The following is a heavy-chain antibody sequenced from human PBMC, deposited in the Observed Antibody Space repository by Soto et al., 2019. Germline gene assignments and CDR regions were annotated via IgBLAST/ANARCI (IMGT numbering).Heavy chain of an antibody. CDR1: AFSLSTGGVG. D-gene: IGHD2-21*02. CDR2: SYWEDDK. CDR3: IQSRAGGACHHSSASSYNYEMDF. Sequence: QITLKESGPTLVKPTQTLTRTCNFSAFSLSTGGVGVGWIRQPPGKALEWLALSYWEDDKRYSPSLRSKLTISKNTSKNQVVLTTTNTAPMDTAPYYCIQSRAGGACHHSSASSYNYEMDFWGQGTTVTVSS. V-gene: IGHV2-5*02. J-gene: IGHJ6*02.